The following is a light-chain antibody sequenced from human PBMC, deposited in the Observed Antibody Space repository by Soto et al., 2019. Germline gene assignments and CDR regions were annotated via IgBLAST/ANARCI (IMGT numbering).Light chain of an antibody. CDR3: SSYSSSSTFYV. J-gene: IGLJ1*01. CDR2: EVT. CDR1: SSDVGGYDY. Sequence: QSALTQPPSASGSPGQSVTISCTGTSSDVGGYDYVSWYQQHPGKAPKLMIYEVTIRPSGVSDRFSGSKSGNTASLTVSGLQAEDEADYFCSSYSSSSTFYVFGAGTKLTVL. V-gene: IGLV2-8*01.